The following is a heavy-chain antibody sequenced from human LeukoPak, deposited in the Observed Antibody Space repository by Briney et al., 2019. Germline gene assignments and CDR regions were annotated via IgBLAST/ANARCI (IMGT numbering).Heavy chain of an antibody. CDR3: ARSTYGSGSYYNPLFRYYYYYGMDV. V-gene: IGHV2-5*02. J-gene: IGHJ6*02. Sequence: ESGPTLVNPTQTLTLTCTFSGFSLSTSGVGVGWIRQPPGKALEWLALIYWDDDKRYSPSLKSRLTITKDTSKNQVVLTMTNMDPVDTATYYCARSTYGSGSYYNPLFRYYYYYGMDVWGQGTTVTVSS. D-gene: IGHD3-10*01. CDR2: IYWDDDK. CDR1: GFSLSTSGVG.